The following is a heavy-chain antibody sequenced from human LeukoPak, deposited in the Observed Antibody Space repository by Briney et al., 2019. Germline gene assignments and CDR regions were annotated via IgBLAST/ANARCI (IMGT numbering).Heavy chain of an antibody. CDR2: IDLSGSTL. J-gene: IGHJ4*02. Sequence: GGSLRLSCAASGFTFSSYTMNWVRQAPGKGLEWVSYIDLSGSTLYYVDSVKGRFTISRDNAKNSLYLQMNSLRAEDTAVYYCARDCGGGGCIDYWGQATLVTVSS. V-gene: IGHV3-48*04. CDR3: ARDCGGGGCIDY. CDR1: GFTFSSYT. D-gene: IGHD2-15*01.